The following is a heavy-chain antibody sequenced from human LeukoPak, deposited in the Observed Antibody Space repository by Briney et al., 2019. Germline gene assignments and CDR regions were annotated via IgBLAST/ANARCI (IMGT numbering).Heavy chain of an antibody. CDR1: GFTFTSYS. Sequence: GGSLRLSCAASGFTFTSYSMNWVRQAPGKGLEWVSSISGSSSYIYYADSVKGRSTISRDNAKNSLYLQMNSLRADDTAVYYCARVPGDYWGQGTLVTVSS. D-gene: IGHD3-10*01. J-gene: IGHJ4*02. CDR2: ISGSSSYI. V-gene: IGHV3-21*01. CDR3: ARVPGDY.